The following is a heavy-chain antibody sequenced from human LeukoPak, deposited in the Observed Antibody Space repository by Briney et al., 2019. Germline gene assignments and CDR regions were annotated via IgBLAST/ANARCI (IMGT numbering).Heavy chain of an antibody. CDR1: GFTVSSNY. CDR2: IYSGGST. J-gene: IGHJ4*02. CDR3: ARERAYYDSRGARGYYFDY. Sequence: GGSLRLSCAASGFTVSSNYMSWVRQAPGKGLEWVSVIYSGGSTYYADSVKGRFTISRDNSKNTLYLQVNSLRAEDTAVYYCARERAYYDSRGARGYYFDYWGQGTLVTVSS. V-gene: IGHV3-53*01. D-gene: IGHD3-22*01.